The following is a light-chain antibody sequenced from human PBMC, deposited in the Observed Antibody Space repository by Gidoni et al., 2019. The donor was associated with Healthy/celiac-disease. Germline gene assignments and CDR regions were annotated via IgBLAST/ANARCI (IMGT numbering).Light chain of an antibody. CDR2: AAS. J-gene: IGKJ1*01. Sequence: DIQMTQSPSSLSASVGGRVTITCRASQSISSYLNWYQQKPGKAPKLLIYAASSLQSRVPSRFSGSGSGTDFTLTISSLQPEDFADYYCQQSYTTPWTFGQXTKVEIK. CDR1: QSISSY. CDR3: QQSYTTPWT. V-gene: IGKV1-39*01.